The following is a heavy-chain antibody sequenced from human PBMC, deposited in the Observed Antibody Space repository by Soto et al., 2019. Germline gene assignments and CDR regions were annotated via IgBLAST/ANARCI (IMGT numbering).Heavy chain of an antibody. CDR1: GFTFEDHG. V-gene: IGHV3-20*01. J-gene: IGHJ4*02. CDR3: ARRSGDQQVCDF. D-gene: IGHD3-10*01. CDR2: IRWDGGTT. Sequence: EVQLVESGGGVARPGGSLRLSCAASGFTFEDHGMSWVRQAPGKGLEWLSDIRWDGGTTVYAGSVKGRFTVSRNNAKSSLYLQMNSLKPGDTAFYHCARRSGDQQVCDFWGQGTLVTVSS.